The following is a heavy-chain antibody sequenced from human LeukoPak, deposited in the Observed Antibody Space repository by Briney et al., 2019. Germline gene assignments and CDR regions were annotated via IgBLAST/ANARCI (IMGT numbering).Heavy chain of an antibody. J-gene: IGHJ4*02. D-gene: IGHD6-19*01. Sequence: PGGSLRLSCAASGFTFSDYYMSWIRQAPGKGLEWVSYIDSSSSTIYYADSVKGRFTVSRDNAKNSLYLQMNSLRDEDTAIYYCTRYQYSSGRDFDYWGQGTLVTVSS. CDR1: GFTFSDYY. V-gene: IGHV3-11*04. CDR2: IDSSSSTI. CDR3: TRYQYSSGRDFDY.